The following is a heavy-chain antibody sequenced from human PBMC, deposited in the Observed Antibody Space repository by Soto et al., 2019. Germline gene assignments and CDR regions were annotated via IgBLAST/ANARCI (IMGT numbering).Heavy chain of an antibody. CDR1: GYTFTSYY. D-gene: IGHD3-3*01. CDR2: INPSGGST. Sequence: ASVKVSCKASGYTFTSYYMHWVRQAPGQGLEWMGIINPSGGSTSYAQKFQGRVTMTRDTSTSTVYMELSSLRSEDTAVYYCARDLPDQGGLYYDFWSGYSDFEEKYYYYYDMDVWGQGTTVTV. V-gene: IGHV1-46*01. J-gene: IGHJ6*02. CDR3: ARDLPDQGGLYYDFWSGYSDFEEKYYYYYDMDV.